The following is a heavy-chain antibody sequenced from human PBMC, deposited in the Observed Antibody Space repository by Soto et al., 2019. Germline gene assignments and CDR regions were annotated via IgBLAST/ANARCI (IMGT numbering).Heavy chain of an antibody. CDR3: ARRLEPTFYYYYYGMDV. CDR1: GFTFSSYS. V-gene: IGHV3-21*01. CDR2: ISSSSSYI. J-gene: IGHJ6*02. Sequence: GGSLRLSCAASGFTFSSYSMNWVRQAPGKGLEWVSSISSSSSYIYYADSVKGRFTISRDNAKNSLYLQMNSLRAEDTAVYYCARRLEPTFYYYYYGMDVWGQGTTVTVSS. D-gene: IGHD1-1*01.